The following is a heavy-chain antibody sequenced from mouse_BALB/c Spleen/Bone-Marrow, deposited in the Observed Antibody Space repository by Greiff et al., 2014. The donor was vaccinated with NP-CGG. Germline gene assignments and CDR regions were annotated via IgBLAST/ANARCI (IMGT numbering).Heavy chain of an antibody. CDR2: IDPSTGYT. CDR3: AREGYYGSPFAY. D-gene: IGHD1-1*01. Sequence: QVQLQQSGAELAKPGASVKMSCKASGYTFTSYWMHWVKQRPGQGLEWIGYIDPSTGYTEYNQKFKDKATLTADKSSSTAYMQLSSLTSEDSAVCYCAREGYYGSPFAYWGQGTLVTVSA. V-gene: IGHV1-7*01. J-gene: IGHJ3*01. CDR1: GYTFTSYW.